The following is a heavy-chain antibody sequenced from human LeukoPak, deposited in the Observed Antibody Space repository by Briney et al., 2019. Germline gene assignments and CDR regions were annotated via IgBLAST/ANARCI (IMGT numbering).Heavy chain of an antibody. CDR1: GFTFSSYA. Sequence: GGSLRLSCAASGFTFSSYAMSWVRQAPGKGLEWVSASGSGGSTYYADSVKGRFTISRDNSKNTLYLQMNSLRAEDTAVYYCAKETLGEWELENLDIWGQETMVTVSS. J-gene: IGHJ3*02. D-gene: IGHD1-26*01. CDR2: SGSGGST. V-gene: IGHV3-23*01. CDR3: AKETLGEWELENLDI.